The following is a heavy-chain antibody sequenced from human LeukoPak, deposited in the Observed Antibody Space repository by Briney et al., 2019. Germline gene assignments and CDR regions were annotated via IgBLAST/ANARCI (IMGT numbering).Heavy chain of an antibody. D-gene: IGHD4-11*01. CDR2: FYISGST. CDR1: GGSISSYY. Sequence: SETLSLTCTVSGGSISSYYWSLIRQPAGKGLEWIGRFYISGSTNYNPSLRSRVTMSVDTSKNQFSLRLNSVTAADTAVYYCARDFLLQSEGLFDYWGQGTLVTVSS. J-gene: IGHJ4*02. V-gene: IGHV4-4*07. CDR3: ARDFLLQSEGLFDY.